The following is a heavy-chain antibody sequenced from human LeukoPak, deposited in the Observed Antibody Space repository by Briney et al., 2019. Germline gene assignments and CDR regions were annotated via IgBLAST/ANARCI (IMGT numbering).Heavy chain of an antibody. CDR2: ISSSSSYI. V-gene: IGHV3-21*04. Sequence: GGSLRLSCAASGFTFSSYSMNWVRQAPGEGLEWVSSISSSSSYIYYADSVKGRFTISRDNSKNTLHLQMNSLRAEDTAVYYCAKGNYYDSSGYYPDAFDIWGQGTMVTVSS. CDR3: AKGNYYDSSGYYPDAFDI. D-gene: IGHD3-22*01. J-gene: IGHJ3*02. CDR1: GFTFSSYS.